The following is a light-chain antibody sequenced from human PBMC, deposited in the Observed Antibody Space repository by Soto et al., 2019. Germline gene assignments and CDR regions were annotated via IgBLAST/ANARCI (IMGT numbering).Light chain of an antibody. Sequence: EIVMTQSPLSLAVTPGEPASISFISSQILLHSNGYNYLDWYLQKPGQSPQLLIYLGSNRASGVPDRFSGSGSGTDFTLKISRVEAEDVGVYYCMQALQTRVTFGGGTKVDIK. CDR3: MQALQTRVT. V-gene: IGKV2-28*01. CDR2: LGS. CDR1: QILLHSNGYNY. J-gene: IGKJ4*01.